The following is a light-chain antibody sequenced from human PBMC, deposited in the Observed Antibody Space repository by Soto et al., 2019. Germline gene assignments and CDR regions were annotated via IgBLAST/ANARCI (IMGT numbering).Light chain of an antibody. V-gene: IGLV1-40*01. CDR1: SSNIGAGYD. J-gene: IGLJ1*01. CDR2: GNS. CDR3: QSYDSSLSDV. Sequence: QSVLTQPPSVSGAPGQRVTIPCTGSSSNIGAGYDVHWYQQLPGTVPKLLIYGNSNRPSGVPDRFSGSKSGTSASLAITGLQAEDEADYYCQSYDSSLSDVFGTGTQLTVL.